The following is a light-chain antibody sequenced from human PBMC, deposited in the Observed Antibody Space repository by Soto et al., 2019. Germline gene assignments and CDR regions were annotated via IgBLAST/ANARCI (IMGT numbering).Light chain of an antibody. V-gene: IGKV3-20*01. J-gene: IGKJ5*01. CDR3: QQYDSSPIT. CDR2: GAS. Sequence: EIVLTQSPGTLSLSPGERATLSCRASQSVGSTYLAWYQQKPGQAPRVLIYGASSRATGIPDRFSGSGSGTDFTLTISSLQTEDFAVFYCQQYDSSPITFGQGTQRDIK. CDR1: QSVGSTY.